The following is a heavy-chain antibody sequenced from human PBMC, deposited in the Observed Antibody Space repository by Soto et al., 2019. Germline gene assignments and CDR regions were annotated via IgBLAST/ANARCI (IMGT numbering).Heavy chain of an antibody. CDR2: IYYSGST. CDR1: GGSISSYY. J-gene: IGHJ4*02. D-gene: IGHD3-22*01. CDR3: ARYYYDSSGYFDY. Sequence: SETLSLTCTVSGGSISSYYWSWIRQPPGKGLEWIGYIYYSGSTNYNPSLKSRVTISVDTSKNQFSLKLSSVTAADTAVYYCARYYYDSSGYFDYWGQGTLVTVSS. V-gene: IGHV4-59*08.